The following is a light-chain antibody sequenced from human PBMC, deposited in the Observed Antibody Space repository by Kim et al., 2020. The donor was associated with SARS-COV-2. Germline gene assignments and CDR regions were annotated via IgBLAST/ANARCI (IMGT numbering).Light chain of an antibody. CDR3: KRHYSVKRT. V-gene: IGKV1D-8*02. CDR1: QGISSY. J-gene: IGKJ1*01. Sequence: AIWMTQSPSLLSASTGDRVTISCRMSQGISSYLAWYQQKPGKAPELLIYAASTLQSGVPSRFSGSGSGTEFSLAISCLQSEDCASYDCKRHYSVKRTCGQGTKVDIK. CDR2: AAS.